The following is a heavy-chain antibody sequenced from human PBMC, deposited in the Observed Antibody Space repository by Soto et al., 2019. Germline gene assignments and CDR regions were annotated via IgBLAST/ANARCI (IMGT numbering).Heavy chain of an antibody. J-gene: IGHJ4*02. CDR2: ISSSSSYI. Sequence: GGSLRLSCAASGFTFSSYSMNWVRQAPGKGLEWVSSISSSSSYIYYADSVKGRFTISRDNAKNSLYLQMNSLRAEDTAVYYCARAWPRERATFYWGQGTLVTVSS. V-gene: IGHV3-21*01. CDR1: GFTFSSYS. D-gene: IGHD1-26*01. CDR3: ARAWPRERATFY.